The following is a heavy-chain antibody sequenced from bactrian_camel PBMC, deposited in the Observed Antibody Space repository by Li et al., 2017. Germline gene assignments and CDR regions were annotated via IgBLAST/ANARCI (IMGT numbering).Heavy chain of an antibody. J-gene: IGHJ4*01. CDR2: MYTNGNT. V-gene: IGHV3S9*01. CDR3: AGTSRGGAWDRSQTYNY. CDR1: GFTYRRQY. D-gene: IGHD2*01. Sequence: HVQMVESGGDSVQAGGSLRLSCLASGFTYRRQYFGWFRQVPGKEREGIAVMYTNGNTYYIDSVKGRFTISRDSSKNTIYLQMNSLKPEDTAMYYCAGTSRGGAWDRSQTYNYWGQGTQVTVS.